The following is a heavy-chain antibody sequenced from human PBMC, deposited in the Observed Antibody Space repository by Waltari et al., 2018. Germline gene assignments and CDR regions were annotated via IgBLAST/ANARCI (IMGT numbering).Heavy chain of an antibody. CDR3: SRVSASGDGMDV. Sequence: EVQLVESGGGLVQPGRSPRLSCPTSEFTFGAHALSWFSQAPGKGLEWVGFIRSKIYGGTADYAASVKGRFTVSRDDSKSIAYLQMDSPKTEDTAVYYCSRVSASGDGMDVWGQGTTVTVSS. V-gene: IGHV3-49*03. CDR1: EFTFGAHA. J-gene: IGHJ6*02. CDR2: IRSKIYGGTA. D-gene: IGHD3-16*01.